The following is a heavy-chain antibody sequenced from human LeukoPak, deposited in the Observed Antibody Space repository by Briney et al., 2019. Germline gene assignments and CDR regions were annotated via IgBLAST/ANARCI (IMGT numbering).Heavy chain of an antibody. CDR3: ASSSRAEHY. CDR2: IYYTGST. Sequence: PSETLSLTCTVSGDSISSYFWSWIRQPPGKGLEWIGYIYYTGSTSYNPSLKRRVTISLDTSKNQFSLKLSSVTAADTAVYYCASSSRAEHYWGQGTLVTVSS. CDR1: GDSISSYF. J-gene: IGHJ4*02. V-gene: IGHV4-59*01.